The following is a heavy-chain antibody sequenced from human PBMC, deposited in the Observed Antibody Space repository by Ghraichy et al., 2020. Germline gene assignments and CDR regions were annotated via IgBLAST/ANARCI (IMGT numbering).Heavy chain of an antibody. Sequence: ASVKVSCKASGYTFTGYYMHWVRQAPGQGLEWMGWINPNSGGTNYAQKFQGWVTMTRDTSISTAYMELSRLRSDDTAVYYCARGVPGSGSYYNPDYWGQGTLVTVSS. J-gene: IGHJ4*02. D-gene: IGHD3-10*01. CDR2: INPNSGGT. V-gene: IGHV1-2*04. CDR1: GYTFTGYY. CDR3: ARGVPGSGSYYNPDY.